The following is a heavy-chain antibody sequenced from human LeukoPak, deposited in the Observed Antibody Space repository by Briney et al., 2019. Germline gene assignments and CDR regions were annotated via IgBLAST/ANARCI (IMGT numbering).Heavy chain of an antibody. CDR2: TYYRPKFNT. Sequence: PSQTLSLICAICSDSLSINDVAWNPISQSPSRGLEWLGRTYYRPKFNTNYAVSVKSRIAINSDTSKNQFSLELNSVTPEDTGVYYCARGSHSSFDYWGQGTLVTVSS. J-gene: IGHJ4*02. CDR1: SDSLSINDVA. CDR3: ARGSHSSFDY. V-gene: IGHV6-1*01. D-gene: IGHD3-10*01.